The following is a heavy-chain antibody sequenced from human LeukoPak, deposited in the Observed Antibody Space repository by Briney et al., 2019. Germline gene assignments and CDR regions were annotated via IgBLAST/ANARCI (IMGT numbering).Heavy chain of an antibody. CDR1: GYTFTTYG. J-gene: IGHJ4*02. CDR3: ARRGSAETPMSNWEWWY. D-gene: IGHD5-18*01. V-gene: IGHV1-18*01. CDR2: SSTYNGDT. Sequence: ASVKVSCKASGYTFTTYGISWLRQAPGQGLEWMGWSSTYNGDTNYAQKLQGRVTLTTDTSTSTVYMELRSLRSDDTAVYYCARRGSAETPMSNWEWWYWGQGTLVTVSS.